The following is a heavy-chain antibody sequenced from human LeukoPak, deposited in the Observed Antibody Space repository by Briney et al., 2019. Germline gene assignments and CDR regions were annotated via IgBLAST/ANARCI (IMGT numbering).Heavy chain of an antibody. J-gene: IGHJ4*02. CDR1: GDTLSDLS. Sequence: APVKVSCKLSGDTLSDLSIHWVRQAPGKGLEWMGGFDPEDGETVYAQKFQGRVTVTEDTSTDTAYMEVTNLRSDDTAVYYCAMGVDRSSWYLFDYWGQGALVTVSS. V-gene: IGHV1-24*01. CDR3: AMGVDRSSWYLFDY. CDR2: FDPEDGET. D-gene: IGHD6-13*01.